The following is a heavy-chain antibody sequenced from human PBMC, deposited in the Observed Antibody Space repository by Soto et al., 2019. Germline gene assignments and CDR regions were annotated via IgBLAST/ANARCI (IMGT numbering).Heavy chain of an antibody. Sequence: ASVKVSCKASGYTFTSYDINWVRQATGQGLEWMGWMNANNGNTDYAQKLQGRVTMTTDTSTSTAYMELRSLRSDDTAVYYCARDWWLAFDYWGQGTLVTVSS. V-gene: IGHV1-18*01. D-gene: IGHD6-19*01. J-gene: IGHJ4*02. CDR2: MNANNGNT. CDR3: ARDWWLAFDY. CDR1: GYTFTSYD.